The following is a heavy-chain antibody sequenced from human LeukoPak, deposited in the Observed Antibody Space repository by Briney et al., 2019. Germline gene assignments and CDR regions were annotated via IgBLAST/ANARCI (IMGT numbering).Heavy chain of an antibody. CDR1: GYTFSSYG. Sequence: VASVKVSCKASGYTFSSYGISWVRQAPGQGLEWMGWISAYNGNTNYAQKLQGRVTMTTDTSTSTAYMELRSLRSDDTAVYYCARDLFYSGSYYCFDYWGQGTLVTVSS. D-gene: IGHD1-26*01. CDR3: ARDLFYSGSYYCFDY. CDR2: ISAYNGNT. V-gene: IGHV1-18*01. J-gene: IGHJ4*02.